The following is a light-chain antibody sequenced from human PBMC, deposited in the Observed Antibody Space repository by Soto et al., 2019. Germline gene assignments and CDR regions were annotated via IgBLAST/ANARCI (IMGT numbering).Light chain of an antibody. Sequence: IVRTQSPVTLSVSPGERATLSCRASQRVSSNVAWYQQKPGQAPRLLIYGASTRATGIPARFSGSGSETEFTLTISSLQSEDFAVYYCQQYNNWPPYTFGQGTKVDNK. J-gene: IGKJ2*01. CDR3: QQYNNWPPYT. CDR2: GAS. V-gene: IGKV3-15*01. CDR1: QRVSSN.